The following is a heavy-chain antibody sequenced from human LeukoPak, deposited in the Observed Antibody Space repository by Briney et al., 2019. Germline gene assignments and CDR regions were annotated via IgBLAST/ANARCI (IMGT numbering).Heavy chain of an antibody. V-gene: IGHV1-18*01. CDR2: ISAYNGNT. D-gene: IGHD6-19*01. J-gene: IGHJ2*01. CDR3: ARDLGSGWSNWYFDL. CDR1: GYTFTSYG. Sequence: GASVKVSCKASGYTFTSYGISWVRQAPGQGLEWMGWISAYNGNTNYAQKLQGRVTMTTDTSTSTAYMELRSLRSDDTAVDYCARDLGSGWSNWYFDLWGRGTLVTVSS.